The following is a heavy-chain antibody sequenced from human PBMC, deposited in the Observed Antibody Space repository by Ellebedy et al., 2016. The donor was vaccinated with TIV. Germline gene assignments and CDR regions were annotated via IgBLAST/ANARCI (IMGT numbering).Heavy chain of an antibody. Sequence: GESLKISCAASGFTFSSYAMHWVRQAPGKGLEWVAVISYDGSNKHYADSVKGRFTISRDNSKNTLYLQMNSLRAEDTAVYYCASPDSSGYYYYGMDVWGQGTTVTVSS. CDR3: ASPDSSGYYYYGMDV. CDR1: GFTFSSYA. V-gene: IGHV3-30-3*01. J-gene: IGHJ6*02. CDR2: ISYDGSNK. D-gene: IGHD3-22*01.